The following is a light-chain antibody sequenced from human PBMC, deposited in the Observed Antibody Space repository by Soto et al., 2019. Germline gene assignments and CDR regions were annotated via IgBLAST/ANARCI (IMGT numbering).Light chain of an antibody. CDR2: EVS. Sequence: QSALTQPASVSGSPGQSITISCTGTSSDVGGYNYVSWYQQHPGKAPKLMIYEVSNRPSGVSNRFSGSKSCNTASLTISGLQAEDEADYYCSSYTSSSTLYVVFGGGTKLTVL. V-gene: IGLV2-14*01. CDR3: SSYTSSSTLYVV. CDR1: SSDVGGYNY. J-gene: IGLJ2*01.